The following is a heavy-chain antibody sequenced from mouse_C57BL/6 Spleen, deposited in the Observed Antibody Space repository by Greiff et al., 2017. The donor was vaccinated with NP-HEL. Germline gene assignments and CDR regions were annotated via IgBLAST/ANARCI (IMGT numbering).Heavy chain of an antibody. CDR3: AIYYGSSPYWYFDV. V-gene: IGHV1-26*01. Sequence: EVQLQQSGPELVKPGASVKISCKASGYTFTDYYMNWVKQSHGKSLEWIGDINPNNGGTSYNQKFKGKATLTVDKSSSTAYMELRSLTSEDSAVYYGAIYYGSSPYWYFDVWGTGTTVTVSS. J-gene: IGHJ1*03. D-gene: IGHD1-1*01. CDR1: GYTFTDYY. CDR2: INPNNGGT.